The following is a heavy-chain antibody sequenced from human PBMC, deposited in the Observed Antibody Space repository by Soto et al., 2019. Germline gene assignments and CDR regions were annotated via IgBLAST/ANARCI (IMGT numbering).Heavy chain of an antibody. CDR3: ATVSPVGATAGRYLGYYYGMDV. J-gene: IGHJ6*02. V-gene: IGHV1-24*01. CDR1: GYTLTELS. CDR2: FDPEDGET. Sequence: ASVKVSCKVSGYTLTELSMHWVRQAPGKGLEWMGGFDPEDGETIYAQKFQGRVTMTEDTSTDTAYVELSSLRSEDTAVYYCATVSPVGATAGRYLGYYYGMDVWGQGTTVTVSS. D-gene: IGHD1-26*01.